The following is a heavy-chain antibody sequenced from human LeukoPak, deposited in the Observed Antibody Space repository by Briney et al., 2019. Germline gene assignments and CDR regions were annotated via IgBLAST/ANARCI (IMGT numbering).Heavy chain of an antibody. D-gene: IGHD4-17*01. J-gene: IGHJ3*01. CDR3: ARRARDFGDSHAFDV. V-gene: IGHV3-11*01. CDR1: GLTFSDTN. CDR2: IRRVPTDL. Sequence: GESLRLSCVASGLTFSDTNLAWIRQAPGKGLEWISYIRRVPTDLYYADSVKGRFTNTRDNAKNSLYLQMNSLRAEDTANYYCARRARDFGDSHAFDVWGQGTMVTVSS.